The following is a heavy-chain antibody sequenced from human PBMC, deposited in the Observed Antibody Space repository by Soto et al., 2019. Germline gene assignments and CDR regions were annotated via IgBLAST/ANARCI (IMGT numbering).Heavy chain of an antibody. D-gene: IGHD6-13*01. CDR2: ISPDGSDT. J-gene: IGHJ4*02. V-gene: IGHV3-7*05. CDR1: GFPFRTYS. CDR3: AAWPRSSWFYY. Sequence: GGSLRLSCAASGFPFRTYSMGWVRQSPGKGLDWVGNISPDGSDTWYGDSVKGRFTISRDNAGNSLFLQMNSLRAEDTAVYYCAAWPRSSWFYYWGKGMLVPGSS.